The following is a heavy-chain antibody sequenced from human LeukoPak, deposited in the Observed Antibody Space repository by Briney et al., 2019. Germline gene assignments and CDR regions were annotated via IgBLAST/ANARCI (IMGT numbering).Heavy chain of an antibody. CDR3: AREEDTAMVPFDY. CDR2: INPNSGGT. V-gene: IGHV1-2*02. CDR1: GYTFTGYY. Sequence: ASVTVSCTASGYTFTGYYMHWVRQAPGQGLEWMGWINPNSGGTNYAQKFQGRVTMTRDTSISTAYMELSRLRSDDTAVYYCAREEDTAMVPFDYWGQGTLVTVSS. D-gene: IGHD5-18*01. J-gene: IGHJ4*02.